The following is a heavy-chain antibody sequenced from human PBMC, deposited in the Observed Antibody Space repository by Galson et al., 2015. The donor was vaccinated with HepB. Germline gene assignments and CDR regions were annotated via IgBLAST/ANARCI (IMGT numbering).Heavy chain of an antibody. CDR2: INAGNGNT. CDR3: ARGYYYGSGSYYP. V-gene: IGHV1-3*01. D-gene: IGHD3-10*01. CDR1: GYSFTSYV. Sequence: SVKVSCKASGYSFTSYVMHWVRQAPGQRLEWMGWINAGNGNTKYSQKFQGRVTITRDTSASTAYMELSSLRPEDTAVYYCARGYYYGSGSYYPWGQGTLVTVSS. J-gene: IGHJ5*02.